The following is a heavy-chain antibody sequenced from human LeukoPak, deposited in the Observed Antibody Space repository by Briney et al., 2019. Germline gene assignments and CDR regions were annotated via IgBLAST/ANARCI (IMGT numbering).Heavy chain of an antibody. CDR3: AKTYYYDSSGYYPDY. CDR2: IRYDGSDK. CDR1: GFTFRSFG. J-gene: IGHJ4*02. V-gene: IGHV3-30*02. Sequence: GGSLRLSCAASGFTFRSFGMHWVRQAPGKGLGWVAFIRYDGSDKYYADSVKGRFTISRDNSKNTLYLQMNSLRAEDTAVYYCAKTYYYDSSGYYPDYWGQGTLVTVSS. D-gene: IGHD3-22*01.